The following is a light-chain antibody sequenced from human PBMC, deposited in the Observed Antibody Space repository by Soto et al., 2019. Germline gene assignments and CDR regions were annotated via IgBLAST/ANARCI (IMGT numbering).Light chain of an antibody. CDR1: SNDVGGHNY. J-gene: IGLJ1*01. Sequence: QSALTQPASVSGSPGQSITISCTGTSNDVGGHNYVSWFQQHPGKVPKLMIYEVTNRPSGVSNRFSGSKSGYTASLTISGLQAEDEADYYCSSYTNINTRACVFGTGTKLTVL. CDR3: SSYTNINTRACV. CDR2: EVT. V-gene: IGLV2-14*01.